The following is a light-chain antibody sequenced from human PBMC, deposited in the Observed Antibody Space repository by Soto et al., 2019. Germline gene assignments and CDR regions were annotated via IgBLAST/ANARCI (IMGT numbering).Light chain of an antibody. CDR1: QSISSSY. Sequence: EIVLTQSPATLSLSPGERATLSCRASQSISSSYLAWYQHKPGQAPRLLIYGASSRATGIPDRFSGTGSETGFTLTISRLEPEDFAVYYCQQYDNSPITFGQGTKVDIK. CDR3: QQYDNSPIT. J-gene: IGKJ1*01. V-gene: IGKV3-20*01. CDR2: GAS.